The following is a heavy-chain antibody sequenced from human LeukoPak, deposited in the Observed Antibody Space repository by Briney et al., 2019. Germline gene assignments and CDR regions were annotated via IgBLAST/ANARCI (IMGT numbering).Heavy chain of an antibody. V-gene: IGHV5-51*01. CDR2: IYPGDSDT. D-gene: IGHD1-26*01. CDR3: ARRGGLVGAGNWFDP. J-gene: IGHJ5*02. CDR1: GYSFTSYW. Sequence: GESLKISCKGSGYSFTSYWIGWVRQMPGKGLEWMGIIYPGDSDTRYSPSFQGQVTISADKSISTAYLQWSSLKASDTAMYYCARRGGLVGAGNWFDPWGQGTLVTVSS.